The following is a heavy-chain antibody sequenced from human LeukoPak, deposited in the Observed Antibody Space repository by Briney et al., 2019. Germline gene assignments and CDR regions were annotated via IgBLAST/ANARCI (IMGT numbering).Heavy chain of an antibody. CDR2: INPNSGGT. V-gene: IGHV1-2*02. CDR3: ARNGLQYYNWFDP. J-gene: IGHJ5*02. D-gene: IGHD4-11*01. Sequence: ASVKVSYKASGYTFTGYYMHWVRQAPGQGLEWMGWINPNSGGTNYAQKFQGRVTMTRDTSISTAYMELSRLRSDDTAVYYCARNGLQYYNWFDPWGQGTLVTVSS. CDR1: GYTFTGYY.